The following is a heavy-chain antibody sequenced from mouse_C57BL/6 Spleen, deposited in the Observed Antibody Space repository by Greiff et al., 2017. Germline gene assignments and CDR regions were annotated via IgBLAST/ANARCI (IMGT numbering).Heavy chain of an antibody. D-gene: IGHD2-3*01. CDR2: IHPNSGST. Sequence: QVQLQQPGAELVKPGASVKLSCKASGYTFTSYWMHWVKQRPGQGIEWIGMIHPNSGSTNYNEKFKSKATLTVDKSSSTAYMQLSSLTSEDSAVYYCAREDGYYHAWYFDVWGTGTTVTVSS. CDR3: AREDGYYHAWYFDV. J-gene: IGHJ1*03. V-gene: IGHV1-64*01. CDR1: GYTFTSYW.